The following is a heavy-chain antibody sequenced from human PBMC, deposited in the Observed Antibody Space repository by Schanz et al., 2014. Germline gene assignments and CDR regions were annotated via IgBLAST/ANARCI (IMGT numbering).Heavy chain of an antibody. CDR1: GGSFSGYY. Sequence: QVQLQQWGAGLLKPSETLSLTCAVYGGSFSGYYWTWIRQPPGKGLEWIGEIHHSGSTNYNPSLKSRVTISMDTSKNQFFLKVPSVTAADTAVYYCARHLVNAYGMDVWGQGTAVTVSS. CDR2: IHHSGST. J-gene: IGHJ6*02. CDR3: ARHLVNAYGMDV. V-gene: IGHV4-34*01. D-gene: IGHD3-3*02.